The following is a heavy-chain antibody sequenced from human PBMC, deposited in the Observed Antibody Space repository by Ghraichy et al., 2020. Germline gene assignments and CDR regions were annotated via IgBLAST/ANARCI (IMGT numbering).Heavy chain of an antibody. CDR2: ISAYNGNT. D-gene: IGHD3-22*01. CDR1: GYTFTSYG. J-gene: IGHJ3*02. CDR3: ARDGPSPYYYDSSGRAFDI. Sequence: ASVKVSCKASGYTFTSYGISWVRQAPGQGLEWMGWISAYNGNTNYAQKLQGRVTMTTDTSTSTAYMELRSLRSDDTAVYYCARDGPSPYYYDSSGRAFDIWGQGTMVTVSS. V-gene: IGHV1-18*01.